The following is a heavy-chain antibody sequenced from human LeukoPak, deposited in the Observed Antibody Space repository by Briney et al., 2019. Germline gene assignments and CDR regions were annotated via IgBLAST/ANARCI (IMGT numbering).Heavy chain of an antibody. Sequence: ASVNVSCKVSGYTLTELSMHWVRQAPGKGLEWMGGFDPEDGETIYAQKFQGRVTMTEDTSTDTAYMELSSLRSEDTAVYYCATGFRFGELSSFDYWGQGTLVTVSS. CDR2: FDPEDGET. D-gene: IGHD3-10*01. J-gene: IGHJ4*02. CDR1: GYTLTELS. CDR3: ATGFRFGELSSFDY. V-gene: IGHV1-24*01.